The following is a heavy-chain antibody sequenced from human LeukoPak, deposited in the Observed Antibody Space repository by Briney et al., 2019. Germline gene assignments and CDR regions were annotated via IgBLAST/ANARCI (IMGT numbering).Heavy chain of an antibody. J-gene: IGHJ4*02. CDR2: FDPEDGET. D-gene: IGHD1-26*01. V-gene: IGHV1-24*01. CDR3: ATAGIVGAIPRYYFDY. Sequence: GASVKVSCKVSGYTLTELSMHWVRQAPGKGLEWMGGFDPEDGETIYAQKFQGRVTMTEDTSTDTAYMELSSLRSEDTAVYYCATAGIVGAIPRYYFDYWGQGTLVTVSS. CDR1: GYTLTELS.